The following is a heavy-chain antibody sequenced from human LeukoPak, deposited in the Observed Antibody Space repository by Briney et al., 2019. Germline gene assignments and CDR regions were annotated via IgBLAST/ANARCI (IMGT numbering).Heavy chain of an antibody. CDR1: GGSFSGYY. Sequence: SGTLSLTCAVYGGSFSGYYWSWIRQPPGKGLEWIGEINHSGSTNYNPSLKSRVTISVDTSKNQFSLKLSSVTAADTAVYYCARGADIVATTIDYWGQGTLVTVSS. D-gene: IGHD5-12*01. J-gene: IGHJ4*02. CDR3: ARGADIVATTIDY. CDR2: INHSGST. V-gene: IGHV4-34*01.